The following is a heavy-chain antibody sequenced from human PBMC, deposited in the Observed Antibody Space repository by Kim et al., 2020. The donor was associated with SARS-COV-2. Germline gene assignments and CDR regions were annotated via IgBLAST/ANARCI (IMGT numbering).Heavy chain of an antibody. Sequence: SETLSLTCTVSDGSISSYYWSWIRQPPGKGLEWIGYIYYSGSTNYNPSLKSRVTISVDTSKNQFSLKLSSVTAADTAVYYCARDYDSGYGFDYWGQGTLVTVSS. V-gene: IGHV4-59*13. D-gene: IGHD5-12*01. J-gene: IGHJ4*02. CDR2: IYYSGST. CDR3: ARDYDSGYGFDY. CDR1: DGSISSYY.